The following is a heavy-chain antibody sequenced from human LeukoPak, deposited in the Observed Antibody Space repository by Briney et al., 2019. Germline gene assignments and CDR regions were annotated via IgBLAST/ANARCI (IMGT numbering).Heavy chain of an antibody. D-gene: IGHD3-10*01. J-gene: IGHJ4*02. Sequence: TSETLSLTCTVSGGSISSSSYYWGWIRQPPGKGLEWIGSIYYSGSTYYNPSLKSRVTISVDTSKNQFSLKLSSVTAADTAVYYCARGAALLWFGEFDCWGQGTLVTVSS. CDR2: IYYSGST. CDR3: ARGAALLWFGEFDC. V-gene: IGHV4-39*07. CDR1: GGSISSSSYY.